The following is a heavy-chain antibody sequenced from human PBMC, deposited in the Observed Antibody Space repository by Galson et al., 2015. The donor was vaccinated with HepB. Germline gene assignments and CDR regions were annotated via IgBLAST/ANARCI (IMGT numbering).Heavy chain of an antibody. CDR3: AKVLGSDDY. D-gene: IGHD6-25*01. Sequence: SLRLSCAASGFTFSSYGMHWVRQAPGKGLEWVAVISYDGSNKYYADSVKGRFTISRDNSKNTLYLQMNSLRAEDTAVYYCAKVLGSDDYWGQGTLVTVSS. J-gene: IGHJ4*02. V-gene: IGHV3-30*18. CDR1: GFTFSSYG. CDR2: ISYDGSNK.